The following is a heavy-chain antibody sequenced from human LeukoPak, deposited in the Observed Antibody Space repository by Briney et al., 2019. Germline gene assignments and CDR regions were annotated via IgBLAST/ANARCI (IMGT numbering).Heavy chain of an antibody. CDR2: IHHSVGT. J-gene: IGHJ4*02. CDR1: GGFISNGNW. V-gene: IGHV4-4*02. CDR3: ARKGPVTIADY. D-gene: IGHD4-11*01. Sequence: SETLSLTCAVSGGFISNGNWWGWFRQSPGKGLERMGEIHHSVGTNYSPSLKSRIAISMDQSKNQFSLNVTSVTAADTAMYYCARKGPVTIADYWGRGILVTVSS.